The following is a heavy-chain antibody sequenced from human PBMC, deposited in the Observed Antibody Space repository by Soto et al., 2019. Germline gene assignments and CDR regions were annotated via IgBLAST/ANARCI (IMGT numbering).Heavy chain of an antibody. CDR2: ISSSGSST. D-gene: IGHD6-25*01. Sequence: QVQLVESGGGLVKPGGSLRLSCAASGFTFGDYYMSWIRQAPGKGLEWVSYISSSGSSTYYVDSVRGRFTISRDNAKNSLYLQMDSLGAEDPAVYYRARAAAGRPAAWDWGQGTLVTVSS. CDR1: GFTFGDYY. J-gene: IGHJ4*02. CDR3: ARAAAGRPAAWD. V-gene: IGHV3-11*01.